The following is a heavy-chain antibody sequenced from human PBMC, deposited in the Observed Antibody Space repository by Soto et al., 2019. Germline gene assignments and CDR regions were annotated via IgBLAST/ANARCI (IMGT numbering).Heavy chain of an antibody. Sequence: GESLKISCKASGYSFSSYWIGWVRQMPGKGLEWMGIIYPGDSDTRYSPSFQGQVTISADKSISTAYLQWSSLKASDTAMYYFARPLKVRVRTIDVWGQGITVTVS. J-gene: IGHJ6*02. CDR2: IYPGDSDT. D-gene: IGHD3-10*01. V-gene: IGHV5-51*01. CDR3: ARPLKVRVRTIDV. CDR1: GYSFSSYW.